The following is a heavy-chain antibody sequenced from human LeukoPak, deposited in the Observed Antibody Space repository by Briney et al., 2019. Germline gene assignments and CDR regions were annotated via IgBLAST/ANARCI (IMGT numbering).Heavy chain of an antibody. D-gene: IGHD2-15*01. Sequence: PGRSLRLSCAASGFTFSSYGMHWVRQAPGKGLEWVAVISYDGSNKYYADSVKGRFTISRDNSKNALYLQMNSLRAEDTAIYYCAKASLGYCSGGTCYPFDYWGQGTLVTVSS. CDR3: AKASLGYCSGGTCYPFDY. J-gene: IGHJ4*02. V-gene: IGHV3-30*18. CDR2: ISYDGSNK. CDR1: GFTFSSYG.